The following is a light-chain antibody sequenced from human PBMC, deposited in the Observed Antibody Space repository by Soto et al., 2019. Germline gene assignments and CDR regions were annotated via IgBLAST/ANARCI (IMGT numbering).Light chain of an antibody. CDR2: DAS. CDR1: QGISNY. Sequence: DIQMTQSPSSLSAFVGDSVTFTCRASQGISNYSAWYHQKPGKVPKLLVYDASTLHSQVPSRISGSGSGTEFTLTIRSLQPEDVGTYYCQHYHSPPFTFGPGTKLEIK. J-gene: IGKJ3*01. V-gene: IGKV1-27*01. CDR3: QHYHSPPFT.